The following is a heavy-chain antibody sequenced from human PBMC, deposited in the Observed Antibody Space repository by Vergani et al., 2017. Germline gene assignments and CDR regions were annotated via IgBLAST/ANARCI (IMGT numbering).Heavy chain of an antibody. J-gene: IGHJ5*02. D-gene: IGHD3-22*01. V-gene: IGHV4-34*01. CDR1: GGSFSGYY. Sequence: QVQLQQWGAGLLKPSETLSLTCAVYGGSFSGYYWSWIRQPPGKGLEWIGEINHSGSSNYNPCLKSRVTISVDTSKNQFSLKLSSVTAADTAVYYCASEWLLPKRRWFDPWGQGTLVTVSS. CDR2: INHSGSS. CDR3: ASEWLLPKRRWFDP.